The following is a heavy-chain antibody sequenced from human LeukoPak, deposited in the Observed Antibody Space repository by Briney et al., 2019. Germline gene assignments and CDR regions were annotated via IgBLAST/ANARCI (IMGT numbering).Heavy chain of an antibody. J-gene: IGHJ6*03. CDR2: INHSGST. CDR1: GGSFSGYY. CDR3: ARVGYSYVINDWSRTGLGAYPTKYYYHMDV. V-gene: IGHV4-34*01. D-gene: IGHD5-18*01. Sequence: SETLSLTRAVYGGSFSGYYWSWIRQPPGKGLEWIGEINHSGSTNYNPSLKSRVTISGDTSKNQFSLKLSSVTAADTAVYFCARVGYSYVINDWSRTGLGAYPTKYYYHMDVWGKGTTVTVSS.